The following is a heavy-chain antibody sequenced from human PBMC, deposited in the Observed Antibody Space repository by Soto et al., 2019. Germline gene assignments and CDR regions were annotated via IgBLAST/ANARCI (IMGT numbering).Heavy chain of an antibody. CDR2: TYYSGST. V-gene: IGHV4-39*01. CDR3: ARSFSSDFWSGYYTIFDL. Sequence: SETLSLTCTVSGGSISSTNYYWGWIRQPPGKGLEWIAITYYSGSTYYSPSLKSRVTISLDMSKNELSLKLSSVTAADAAVYYCARSFSSDFWSGYYTIFDLWGQGTLVTVSS. CDR1: GGSISSTNYY. J-gene: IGHJ4*02. D-gene: IGHD3-3*01.